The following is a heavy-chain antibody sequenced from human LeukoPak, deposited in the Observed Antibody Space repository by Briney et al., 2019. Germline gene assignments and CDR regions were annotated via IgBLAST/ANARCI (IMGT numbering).Heavy chain of an antibody. D-gene: IGHD2-15*01. V-gene: IGHV4-39*01. J-gene: IGHJ3*02. CDR1: GGSISSSSYY. CDR2: IYYSGST. Sequence: SETLSLTCTVSGGSISSSSYYWGWIRQPPGKGLEWIGSIYYSGSTYYNPSLKSRVTISVDTSKNQFSLKLSSVTAADTAVYYCARAGDIVVVVAAASDAFDIWGQGTMVTVSS. CDR3: ARAGDIVVVVAAASDAFDI.